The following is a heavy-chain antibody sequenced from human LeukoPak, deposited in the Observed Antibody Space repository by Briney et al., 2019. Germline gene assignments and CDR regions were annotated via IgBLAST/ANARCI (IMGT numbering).Heavy chain of an antibody. Sequence: SETLSLTCTVSGGFISSGSYYWSWIRQPAGKGLEWIGRIYTSGSTNYNPSLKSRVTISVDTSKNQFSLKLSSVTAADTAVYYCARDGVVGATKESYYYYMDVWGKGTTVTVSS. CDR1: GGFISSGSYY. D-gene: IGHD1-26*01. CDR2: IYTSGST. V-gene: IGHV4-61*02. CDR3: ARDGVVGATKESYYYYMDV. J-gene: IGHJ6*03.